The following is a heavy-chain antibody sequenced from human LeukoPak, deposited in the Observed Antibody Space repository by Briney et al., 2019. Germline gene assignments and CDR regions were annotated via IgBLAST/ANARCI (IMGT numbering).Heavy chain of an antibody. D-gene: IGHD3-3*01. CDR1: GGSVSSGSYY. Sequence: SGTLSLTCAVSGGSVSSGSYYRSWIRQPPGKGLEWIGEINHSGSTNYNPSLKSRVTISVDTSKNQFSLKLSSVTAADTAVYYCARGGDDFWSGYYLNKYFLGDYGMDVWGQGTTVTVSS. CDR2: INHSGST. V-gene: IGHV4-34*01. J-gene: IGHJ6*02. CDR3: ARGGDDFWSGYYLNKYFLGDYGMDV.